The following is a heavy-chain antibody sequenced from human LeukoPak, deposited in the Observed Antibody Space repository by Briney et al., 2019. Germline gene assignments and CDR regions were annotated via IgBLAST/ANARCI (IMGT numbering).Heavy chain of an antibody. Sequence: ASVKVSFKASGGTFSSYAISWVRQAPGQGLEWMGGIIPIFGTANYAQKFQGRVTITADESTSTAYMELSSLRSEDTAVYYCAREKDGDYGGNCWGQGTLVTVSS. V-gene: IGHV1-69*13. D-gene: IGHD4-17*01. CDR1: GGTFSSYA. CDR3: AREKDGDYGGNC. J-gene: IGHJ4*02. CDR2: IIPIFGTA.